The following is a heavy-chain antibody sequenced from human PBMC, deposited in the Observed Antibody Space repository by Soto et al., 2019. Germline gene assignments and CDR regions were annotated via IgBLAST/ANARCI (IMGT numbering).Heavy chain of an antibody. D-gene: IGHD6-19*01. V-gene: IGHV3-30*18. CDR2: VSHDGRNT. CDR1: GFTFSDYA. Sequence: VQLVESGGGVVQPGRSLRLSCAASGFTFSDYAMHWVRQAPGKGLEWVAVVSHDGRNTHYADSVKGRFTISRDSSKNTVSLEMAILRAEGTAVYYCAKGGRQWLVTSDFNYGGQGALVTVSS. J-gene: IGHJ4*02. CDR3: AKGGRQWLVTSDFNY.